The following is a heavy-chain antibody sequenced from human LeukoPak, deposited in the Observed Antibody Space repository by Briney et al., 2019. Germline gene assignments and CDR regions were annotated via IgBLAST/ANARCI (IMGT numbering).Heavy chain of an antibody. Sequence: GGSLRLSCAASGFTFSSYGMHWVRQAPGKGLEWVAFIRYDGSNKYYADSVKGRFTISRDNSKNTLYLQMNGLRAEDTAVYYCARDASRNDAFDIWGQGTMVTVSS. D-gene: IGHD1-14*01. V-gene: IGHV3-30*02. CDR2: IRYDGSNK. CDR1: GFTFSSYG. J-gene: IGHJ3*02. CDR3: ARDASRNDAFDI.